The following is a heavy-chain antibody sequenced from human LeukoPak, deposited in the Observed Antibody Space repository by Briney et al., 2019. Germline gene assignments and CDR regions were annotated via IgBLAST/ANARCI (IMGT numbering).Heavy chain of an antibody. D-gene: IGHD6-6*01. Sequence: ASVKVSCKAPGYTFTSYYMHWVRQAPGQGLEWMGIINPSGGSTSYAQKFQGRVTMTRDTTTSTVYMGLSSLRSEDTAVYYCARGLAARTVYWGQGTLVTVSS. V-gene: IGHV1-46*01. CDR1: GYTFTSYY. CDR3: ARGLAARTVY. CDR2: INPSGGST. J-gene: IGHJ4*02.